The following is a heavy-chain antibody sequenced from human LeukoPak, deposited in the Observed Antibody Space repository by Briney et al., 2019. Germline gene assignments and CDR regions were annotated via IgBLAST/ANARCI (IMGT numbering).Heavy chain of an antibody. D-gene: IGHD6-13*01. CDR2: ISYDGNNK. CDR3: AKSGRRGEQLVLHY. J-gene: IGHJ4*02. V-gene: IGHV3-30*18. CDR1: GFTFSTYG. Sequence: GGSLRLSCAASGFTFSTYGMHWVRQAPGKGLEWMAVISYDGNNKYYADSVKGRFTISRDNSKNTLYLQMNSLRAEDTAIYYCAKSGRRGEQLVLHYWGQGTLVTVSS.